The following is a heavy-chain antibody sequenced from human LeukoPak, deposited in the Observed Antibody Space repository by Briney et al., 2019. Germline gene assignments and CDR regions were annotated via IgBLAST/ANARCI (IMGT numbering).Heavy chain of an antibody. V-gene: IGHV4-61*02. CDR3: AISKKGGGSGY. CDR1: GGSISSNSYY. J-gene: IGHJ4*02. CDR2: IYTSGST. D-gene: IGHD2-15*01. Sequence: PSQTLSLTCTVSGGSISSNSYYWSWLRQPAGRGLEWIGRIYTSGSTNYNPSLKSRVTISVDTSKNQFSLKLNSATAADTAVYFCAISKKGGGSGYWGQGTLVTVSS.